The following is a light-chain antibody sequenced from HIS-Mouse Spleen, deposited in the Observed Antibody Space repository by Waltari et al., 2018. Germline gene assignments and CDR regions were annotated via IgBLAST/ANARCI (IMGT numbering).Light chain of an antibody. J-gene: IGLJ1*01. CDR1: KLGDKY. V-gene: IGLV3-1*01. CDR3: QAWDSSTYV. CDR2: QDS. Sequence: SYELTQPPSVSVSPGPPASITCSGDKLGDKYACWYQQKPGQSPVLVIYQDSKRPSGIPERFSGSNSGNTATLTISGTQAMDEADYYCQAWDSSTYVFGTGTKVTVL.